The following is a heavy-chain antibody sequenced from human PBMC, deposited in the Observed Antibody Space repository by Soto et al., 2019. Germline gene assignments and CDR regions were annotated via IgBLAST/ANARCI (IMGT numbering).Heavy chain of an antibody. D-gene: IGHD3-16*01. Sequence: PGESLKISCKGSGYSFTSYWIGWVRQMPGKGLEWMGIIYPGDSDTRYSPSFQGQVTISADKSISTAYLQWSSLKASDTAMCYCARLYYDYVWGSYGDYYYYGMDVWGQGTTLTVSS. CDR1: GYSFTSYW. CDR2: IYPGDSDT. V-gene: IGHV5-51*01. CDR3: ARLYYDYVWGSYGDYYYYGMDV. J-gene: IGHJ6*02.